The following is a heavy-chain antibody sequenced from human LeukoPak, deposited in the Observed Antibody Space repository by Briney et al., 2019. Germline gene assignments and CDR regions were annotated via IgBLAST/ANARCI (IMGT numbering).Heavy chain of an antibody. V-gene: IGHV3-33*06. D-gene: IGHD2-2*01. CDR2: IWYDGSNK. Sequence: GGSLRLSCTASGFTFSYYAMHWVRQAPGKGLEWVAVIWYDGSNKYYADSVKGRFTISRDNSKNTLYLQMNSLRAEDTAVYHCAKDTAQVVPRQNDYWGQGTLVTVSS. CDR3: AKDTAQVVPRQNDY. CDR1: GFTFSYYA. J-gene: IGHJ4*02.